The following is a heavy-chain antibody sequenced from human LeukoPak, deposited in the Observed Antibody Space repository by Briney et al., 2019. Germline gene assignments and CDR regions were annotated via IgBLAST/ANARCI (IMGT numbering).Heavy chain of an antibody. J-gene: IGHJ3*02. V-gene: IGHV4-59*08. Sequence: SETLSLTCTVSGGSISSYYWSWIRQPPGKGLEWIGHIYYSGSTNYNPSLKSRVTISIDTSKNQFSLRLGSVTAADTAVYHCARHCCSGPAKRVFDIWGQGTMVTVSS. CDR1: GGSISSYY. CDR3: ARHCCSGPAKRVFDI. CDR2: IYYSGST. D-gene: IGHD2-15*01.